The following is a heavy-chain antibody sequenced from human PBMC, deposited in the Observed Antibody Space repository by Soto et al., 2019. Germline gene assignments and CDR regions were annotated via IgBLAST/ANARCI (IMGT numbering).Heavy chain of an antibody. CDR2: IKQDGSEE. CDR1: GFTFSGYW. V-gene: IGHV3-7*03. D-gene: IGHD6-6*01. CDR3: WRDPGLRPARIRGLGWFDP. J-gene: IGHJ5*02. Sequence: EMQLVESGGGFVQPGGSLRLACTASGFTFSGYWMNCVRQASWKVLEWVARIKQDGSEEHYVDSVKGRFTISRDNANNSVYLQMNSLRAEDTAVYYCWRDPGLRPARIRGLGWFDPWGQGVLVTVSS.